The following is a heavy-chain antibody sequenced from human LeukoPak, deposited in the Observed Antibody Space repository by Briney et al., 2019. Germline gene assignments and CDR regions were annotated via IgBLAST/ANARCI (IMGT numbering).Heavy chain of an antibody. Sequence: SETLSLTCTVSGGSISSYYWSWIRQPPGKGLEWIGYIYYSGSTNYNPSLKSRVTISVDRSKNQFSLKLSSVTAADTAVYYCARDREYSGYDWGYYFDYWGQGTLVTVSS. D-gene: IGHD5-12*01. CDR3: ARDREYSGYDWGYYFDY. J-gene: IGHJ4*02. CDR2: IYYSGST. V-gene: IGHV4-59*12. CDR1: GGSISSYY.